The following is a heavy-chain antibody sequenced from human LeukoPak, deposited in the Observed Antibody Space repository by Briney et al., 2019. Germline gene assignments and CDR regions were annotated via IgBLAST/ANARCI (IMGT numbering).Heavy chain of an antibody. D-gene: IGHD1-26*01. CDR3: AGRLEWERIRDAAFDI. CDR2: IRSSSSTI. CDR1: GFTFSSYS. V-gene: IGHV3-48*01. J-gene: IGHJ3*02. Sequence: GGSLRLSCVASGFTFSSYSMNWVRQAPGKGLEWVSYIRSSSSTIYYADSVKGRFTISRDNSKNTLYLQMNSLRAEDTAVYYCAGRLEWERIRDAAFDIWGQGTMVTVSS.